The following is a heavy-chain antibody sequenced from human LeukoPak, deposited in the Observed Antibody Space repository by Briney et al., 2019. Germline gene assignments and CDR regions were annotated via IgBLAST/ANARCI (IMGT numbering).Heavy chain of an antibody. V-gene: IGHV1-24*01. D-gene: IGHD6-13*01. CDR3: ATAVSDSSSWYGGSEGLYFDY. Sequence: GASVKVSCKVSGYTLTELSMHWVRQAPGKGLEWMGGFDPEDGETIYAQKFQGRVTMTEDTSTDTAYMELSSLRSEDTAVYYCATAVSDSSSWYGGSEGLYFDYWGQGTLVTVSS. CDR2: FDPEDGET. J-gene: IGHJ4*02. CDR1: GYTLTELS.